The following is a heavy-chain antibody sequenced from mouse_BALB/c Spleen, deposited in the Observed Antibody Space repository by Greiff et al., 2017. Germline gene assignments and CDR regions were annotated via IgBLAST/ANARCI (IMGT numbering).Heavy chain of an antibody. CDR2: ILPGSGST. V-gene: IGHV1-9*01. J-gene: IGHJ2*01. CDR1: GYTFSSYW. D-gene: IGHD1-1*01. Sequence: VQLVESGAELMKPGASVKISCKATGYTFSSYWIEWVKQRPGHGLEWIGEILPGSGSTNYNEKFKGKATFTADTSSNTAYMQLSSLTSEDSAVYYCGRSYYGSSSYYFDYWGQGTTLTVSS. CDR3: GRSYYGSSSYYFDY.